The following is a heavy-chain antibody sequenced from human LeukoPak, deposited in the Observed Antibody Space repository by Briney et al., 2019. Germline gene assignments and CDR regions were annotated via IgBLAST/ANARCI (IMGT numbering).Heavy chain of an antibody. J-gene: IGHJ3*02. V-gene: IGHV3-7*01. CDR1: GFTFSSYW. D-gene: IGHD3-10*01. Sequence: GGSLRLSCAASGFTFSSYWMSWVRQTPGKGLEWVANIKQDGSEKYYVDSVKGRFTISRDNAKNSLYLQMNSLRAEDTAVYYCARVRRPRTMVRGVKEGGAFDIWGQGTMVTVSS. CDR3: ARVRRPRTMVRGVKEGGAFDI. CDR2: IKQDGSEK.